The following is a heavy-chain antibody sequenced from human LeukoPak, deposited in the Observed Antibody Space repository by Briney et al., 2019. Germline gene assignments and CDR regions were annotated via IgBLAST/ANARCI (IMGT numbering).Heavy chain of an antibody. V-gene: IGHV3-30*02. J-gene: IGHJ4*02. Sequence: PGGSLRLSCAASGFTFSNYGMHWVRQAPGKGLEWVAFIRYDSINKYYADSVKGRFTISRDNSKNTLYLQMNSLRAEDTAVYYCAKDSSGYYNYFDYWGQGTLVTVSS. CDR1: GFTFSNYG. CDR2: IRYDSINK. D-gene: IGHD3-22*01. CDR3: AKDSSGYYNYFDY.